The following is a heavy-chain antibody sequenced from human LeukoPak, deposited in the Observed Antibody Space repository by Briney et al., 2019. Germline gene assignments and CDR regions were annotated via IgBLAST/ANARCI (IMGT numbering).Heavy chain of an antibody. Sequence: PSETLSLTCVVYGGSFSGYYWSWIRQPPGKGLEWIGEINHSGTTNYNLSLKSRVTISVDTSKNQFSLKLTSVTAADTAVYYCARGGLANYFDYWGQGTLVPVSS. CDR1: GGSFSGYY. CDR2: INHSGTT. J-gene: IGHJ4*02. V-gene: IGHV4-34*01. CDR3: ARGGLANYFDY. D-gene: IGHD3/OR15-3a*01.